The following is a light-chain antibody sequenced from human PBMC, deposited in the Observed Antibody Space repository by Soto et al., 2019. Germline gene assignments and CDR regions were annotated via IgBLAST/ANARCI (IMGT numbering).Light chain of an antibody. CDR1: QGINSY. Sequence: IPLTQSPSSLSASVGDRVTITCRASQGINSYLAWYQQKPGKAPTLLFYAASTLKSGVPSRFSGSGSGTDFTPTISSLQPEDFATYYCQQRNDYPITFGQGTRLEIK. J-gene: IGKJ5*01. V-gene: IGKV1-9*01. CDR2: AAS. CDR3: QQRNDYPIT.